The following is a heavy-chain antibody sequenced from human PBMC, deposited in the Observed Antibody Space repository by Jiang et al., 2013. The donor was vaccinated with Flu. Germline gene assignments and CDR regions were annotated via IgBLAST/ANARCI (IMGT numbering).Heavy chain of an antibody. J-gene: IGHJ4*02. CDR3: VRHAFGYSGWHYFDS. Sequence: GIIYLRDSDTIYSPSFEGHVTISADKSISTAYLQWSSLTASDTAIYYCVRHAFGYSGWHYFDSWGQGTLVTVSS. CDR2: IYLRDSDT. D-gene: IGHD6-19*01. V-gene: IGHV5-51*01.